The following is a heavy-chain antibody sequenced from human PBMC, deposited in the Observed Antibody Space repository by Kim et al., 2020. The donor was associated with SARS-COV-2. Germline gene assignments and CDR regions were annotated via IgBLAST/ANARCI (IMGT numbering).Heavy chain of an antibody. CDR1: GFTFSSYS. CDR3: ARVSGGTNGVWTDAFDI. CDR2: ISSGSSYI. D-gene: IGHD2-8*01. Sequence: GGSLRLSCAASGFTFSSYSMNWVRQAPGKGLEWVSAISSGSSYIYYADSVKGRFTISRDNAKNSLYLQMNSLRAEDTAVYYCARVSGGTNGVWTDAFDIWGQGTMVTVSS. V-gene: IGHV3-21*01. J-gene: IGHJ3*02.